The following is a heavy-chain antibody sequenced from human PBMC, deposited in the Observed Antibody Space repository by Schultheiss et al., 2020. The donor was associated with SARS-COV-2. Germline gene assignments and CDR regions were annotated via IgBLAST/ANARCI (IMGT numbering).Heavy chain of an antibody. D-gene: IGHD3-9*01. Sequence: VSVKVSCKASGYTFTSYAMHWVRQAPGQRLEWMGWINPNSGGTNYAQKFQGWVTMTRDTSISTAYMELSRLRSDDTAVYYCARLQYYDIFTGLGAFDIWGQGTMVTVSS. V-gene: IGHV1-2*04. CDR2: INPNSGGT. CDR1: GYTFTSYA. J-gene: IGHJ3*02. CDR3: ARLQYYDIFTGLGAFDI.